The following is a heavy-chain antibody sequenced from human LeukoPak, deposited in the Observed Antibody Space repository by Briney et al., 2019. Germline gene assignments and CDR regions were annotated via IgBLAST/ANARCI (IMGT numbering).Heavy chain of an antibody. J-gene: IGHJ4*02. CDR3: ARGWSPLRVVTPFDY. D-gene: IGHD4-23*01. CDR2: INHSGST. Sequence: PSETLSLTCAVYGGSFSGYYWGWIRQPPGKGLEWIGEINHSGSTNYNPSLRSRVTISVDTSKNQFSLKLSSVTAADTAVYYCARGWSPLRVVTPFDYWGQGTLVTVSS. CDR1: GGSFSGYY. V-gene: IGHV4-34*01.